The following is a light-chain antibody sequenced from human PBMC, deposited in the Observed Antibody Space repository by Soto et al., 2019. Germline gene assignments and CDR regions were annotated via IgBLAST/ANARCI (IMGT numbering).Light chain of an antibody. CDR1: QSLVYSDGYTY. CDR2: KVS. CDR3: MQGTHWPAT. V-gene: IGKV2-30*01. J-gene: IGKJ4*01. Sequence: DVVMTQSPLSLPVTLGQPASISCRSSQSLVYSDGYTYLNWFHQRPGQSPRRLIYKVSNRDSGVPDRFTGSGSGTDFTLNISRVEAEDVGVFYCMQGTHWPATFGGGTKVEIK.